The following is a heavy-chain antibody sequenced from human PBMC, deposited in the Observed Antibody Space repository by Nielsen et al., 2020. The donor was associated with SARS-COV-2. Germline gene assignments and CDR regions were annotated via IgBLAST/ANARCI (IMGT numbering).Heavy chain of an antibody. V-gene: IGHV3-30-3*01. CDR2: ISYDGSNK. Sequence: GESLKISCAASGFTFSSYAMHWVRQAPGKGLEWVAVISYDGSNKYYADSVKGRFTISRDNSKNTLYLQMNSLRAEDTAVYYCARDMYYYDSSGYHHSGVDPWGQGTLVTVSS. D-gene: IGHD3-22*01. CDR1: GFTFSSYA. J-gene: IGHJ5*02. CDR3: ARDMYYYDSSGYHHSGVDP.